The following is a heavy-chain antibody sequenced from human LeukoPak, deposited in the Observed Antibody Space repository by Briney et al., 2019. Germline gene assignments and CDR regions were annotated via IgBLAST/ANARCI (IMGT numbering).Heavy chain of an antibody. D-gene: IGHD1-20*01. CDR1: GFTDSSNY. Sequence: GGSLRLSCAASGFTDSSNYMSWVRQAPGKGLEWVSVIYSGGSTYYADSVRGRFTVSRDNSKNTVYLQMNSLRAEDTAVYFCARRYNSYYFDYWGQGTLVTVSS. J-gene: IGHJ4*02. V-gene: IGHV3-53*01. CDR2: IYSGGST. CDR3: ARRYNSYYFDY.